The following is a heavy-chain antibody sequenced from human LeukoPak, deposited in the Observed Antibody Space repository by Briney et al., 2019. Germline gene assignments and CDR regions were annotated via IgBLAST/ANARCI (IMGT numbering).Heavy chain of an antibody. CDR1: GFTLSTYD. D-gene: IGHD5-18*01. CDR3: ASSVVGYYYFDS. V-gene: IGHV3-33*01. CDR2: IWNDGSNK. Sequence: GGSQRLSCAASGFTLSTYDIHWVRQAPGKGLEWVAVIWNDGSNKYYGDSVKGRFTISRDNSKNTLYLQMNSLRAEDTAIYFCASSVVGYYYFDSRGQGTLVTVSS. J-gene: IGHJ4*02.